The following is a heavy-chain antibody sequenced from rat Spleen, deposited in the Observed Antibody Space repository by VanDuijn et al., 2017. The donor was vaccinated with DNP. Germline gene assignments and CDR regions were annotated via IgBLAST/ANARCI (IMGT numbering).Heavy chain of an antibody. Sequence: EVQLQESGPGLVKPSQSLSLTCSVTGYSISTSYRWNWIRKFPGNKLEWMGYLNSAGSTDYNPSLKSRISITRDTSKNQFFLQVNSVTTEDTATYYCARWPGYNPPYAMDAWGQGTSVTVSS. CDR1: GYSISTSYR. J-gene: IGHJ4*01. V-gene: IGHV3-3*01. CDR2: LNSAGST. CDR3: ARWPGYNPPYAMDA. D-gene: IGHD1-4*01.